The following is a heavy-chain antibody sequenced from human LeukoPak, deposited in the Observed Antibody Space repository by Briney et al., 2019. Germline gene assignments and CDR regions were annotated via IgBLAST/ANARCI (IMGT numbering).Heavy chain of an antibody. Sequence: GGSLRLSCAASGFTFSSYWMSWVRQAPGKGLEWVANIKQDGSEKYYVDSVKGRFTISRDNAKNSLYLQMNSLRAEDTAVYYCARDKGSVLVRGAPYYYYYGMDVWGQGTTVTVSS. CDR2: IKQDGSEK. J-gene: IGHJ6*02. CDR1: GFTFSSYW. V-gene: IGHV3-7*01. CDR3: ARDKGSVLVRGAPYYYYYGMDV. D-gene: IGHD3-10*01.